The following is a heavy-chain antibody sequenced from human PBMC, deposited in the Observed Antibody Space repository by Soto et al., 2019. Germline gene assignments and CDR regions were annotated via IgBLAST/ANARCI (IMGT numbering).Heavy chain of an antibody. D-gene: IGHD4-17*01. V-gene: IGHV4-61*01. Sequence: QVQLQESGPGLVKPSETLSLTCTVSGGSVSSGSFYWSWIRQPPGKGLEWIGYIYYSGSTNYNPYLQSRVTISVDTSHNQSALKLSSVTAADTAVHYCARQNSDYGGGMDVWGQGTTVTVSS. J-gene: IGHJ6*02. CDR2: IYYSGST. CDR1: GGSVSSGSFY. CDR3: ARQNSDYGGGMDV.